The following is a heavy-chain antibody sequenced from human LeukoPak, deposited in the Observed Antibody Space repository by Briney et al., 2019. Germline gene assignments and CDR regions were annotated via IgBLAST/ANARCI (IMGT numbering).Heavy chain of an antibody. J-gene: IGHJ3*02. D-gene: IGHD3-3*01. CDR2: IYPGDSDT. Sequence: GESLKISCKGSGYSFTSYWIGWVRQMPGKGLEWMGIIYPGDSDTRYSPSFQGQVTISADKSISTAYLQWSSLKASDTAMYYCARPRYYDFWSGSGPNAFDIWGQGTMVTVS. CDR3: ARPRYYDFWSGSGPNAFDI. CDR1: GYSFTSYW. V-gene: IGHV5-51*01.